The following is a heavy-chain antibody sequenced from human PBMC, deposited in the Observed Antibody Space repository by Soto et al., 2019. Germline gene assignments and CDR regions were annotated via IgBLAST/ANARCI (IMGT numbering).Heavy chain of an antibody. CDR2: ISAYNGNT. CDR1: GYTFTSYG. V-gene: IGHV1-18*01. J-gene: IGHJ6*02. CDR3: ARDLTENLYYYYYGMDV. D-gene: IGHD4-4*01. Sequence: GXSVKVSFKDSGYTFTSYGISWVRQAPGQGLEWMGWISAYNGNTNYAQKLQGRVTMTTDTSTSTAYMELRSLRSDDTAVYYCARDLTENLYYYYYGMDVWGQGTTVTVS.